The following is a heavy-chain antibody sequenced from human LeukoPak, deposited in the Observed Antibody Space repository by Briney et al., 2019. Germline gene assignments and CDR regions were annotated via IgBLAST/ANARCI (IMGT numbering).Heavy chain of an antibody. J-gene: IGHJ1*01. CDR3: TTDRYYDNSELQFQH. V-gene: IGHV3-15*01. D-gene: IGHD3-22*01. CDR1: GFTLNNAW. Sequence: GGSHRLSCAASGFTLNNAWMSWVRQAPGKGLEWLGRIKRETDGGTIDYAAPVEGRFTISRDDSRNTLYLQMDSLKIEDTAVYYCTTDRYYDNSELQFQHWGQGTLVTVSS. CDR2: IKRETDGGTI.